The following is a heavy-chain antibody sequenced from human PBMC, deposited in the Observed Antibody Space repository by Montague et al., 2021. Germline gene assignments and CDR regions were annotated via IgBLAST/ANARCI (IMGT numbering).Heavy chain of an antibody. CDR1: GFPFSTSA. D-gene: IGHD3-10*01. CDR2: ISYDGSHK. J-gene: IGHJ4*02. Sequence: SLRLSCAASGFPFSTSAMHWVRQAPGKGLEWVAVISYDGSHKYYADSVMGRFTISRDNSKNTLSLQVNSLRGDDTAVYYCARGSTMVRGVTAMIPSPFDYWGQGTLVTVSS. V-gene: IGHV3-30*04. CDR3: ARGSTMVRGVTAMIPSPFDY.